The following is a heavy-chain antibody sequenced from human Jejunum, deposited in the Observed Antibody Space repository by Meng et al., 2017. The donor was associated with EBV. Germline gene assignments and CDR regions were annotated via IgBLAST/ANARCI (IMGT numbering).Heavy chain of an antibody. Sequence: QLHTWGADLLKTSGTLSLTCAVYRGSFSGYYWSWIRQHPGKGLEWIGEINHSGSTNYNPSLRSRVTISVETSKNQFSLRLNSVTAADTAVYYCARVAFSYTTRSLDSWGQGTLVTVSS. V-gene: IGHV4-34*01. CDR2: INHSGST. CDR1: RGSFSGYY. CDR3: ARVAFSYTTRSLDS. D-gene: IGHD3-16*02. J-gene: IGHJ4*02.